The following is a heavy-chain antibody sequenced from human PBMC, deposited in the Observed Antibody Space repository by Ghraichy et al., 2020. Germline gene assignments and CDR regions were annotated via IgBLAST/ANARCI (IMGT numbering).Heavy chain of an antibody. CDR1: GFIFNRYA. J-gene: IGHJ1*01. CDR3: VREASITVSSGRVGF. Sequence: GGSLRLSCAASGFIFNRYAMNWVRQAPGKGLEWVSGISGTTTATHYADSVRGRFIVSRDNSASRLFLQLNSLRAEDTAIYYCVREASITVSSGRVGFWGQGTLVTVSS. V-gene: IGHV3-23*01. D-gene: IGHD3-10*01. CDR2: ISGTTTAT.